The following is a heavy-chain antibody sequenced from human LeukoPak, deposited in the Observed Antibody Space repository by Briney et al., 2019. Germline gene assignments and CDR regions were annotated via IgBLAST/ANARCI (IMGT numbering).Heavy chain of an antibody. V-gene: IGHV3-30*04. CDR2: ISYDGSNK. Sequence: GGSLRLSCAASGFTFSSYAMHWVRQAPGKGLEWVAVISYDGSNKYYADSVKGRFTISRDNSKNTLYLQMNSLRAEDTAVYYCARAAAGKRYYYYGMDVGAQGTRATVSS. CDR1: GFTFSSYA. J-gene: IGHJ6*02. D-gene: IGHD6-13*01. CDR3: ARAAAGKRYYYYGMDV.